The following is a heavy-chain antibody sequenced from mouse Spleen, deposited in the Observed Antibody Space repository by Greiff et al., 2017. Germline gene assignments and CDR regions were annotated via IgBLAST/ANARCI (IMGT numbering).Heavy chain of an antibody. CDR2: INPYNGGT. Sequence: EVQLQESGPVLVKPGASVKMSCKASGYTFTDYYMNWVKQSHGKSLEWIGVINPYNGGTSYNQKFKGKATLTVDKSSSTAYMELNSLTSEDSAVYYCARSYGVTTNYAMDYWGQGTSVTVSS. CDR3: ARSYGVTTNYAMDY. CDR1: GYTFTDYY. D-gene: IGHD2-1*01. J-gene: IGHJ4*01. V-gene: IGHV1-19*01.